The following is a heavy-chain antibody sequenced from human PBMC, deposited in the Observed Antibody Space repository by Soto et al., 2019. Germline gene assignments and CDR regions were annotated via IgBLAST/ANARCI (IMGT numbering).Heavy chain of an antibody. V-gene: IGHV2-5*02. CDR3: AHRGEDTAQPYYFDY. D-gene: IGHD5-18*01. Sequence: SGPTLVNPTQTLTLTCTFSGFSLSTSGVGVGWIRQPPGKALEWLALIYWDDDKRYSPSLKSRLTITKDTSKNQVVLTMTNMDPVDTATYYCAHRGEDTAQPYYFDYWGQGTLVTVSS. J-gene: IGHJ4*02. CDR2: IYWDDDK. CDR1: GFSLSTSGVG.